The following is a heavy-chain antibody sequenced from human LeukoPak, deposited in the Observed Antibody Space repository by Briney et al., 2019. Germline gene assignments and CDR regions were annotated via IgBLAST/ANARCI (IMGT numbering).Heavy chain of an antibody. V-gene: IGHV3-23*01. CDR3: AKGGPTGSNYFDF. CDR1: EFTFDNYA. J-gene: IGHJ4*02. CDR2: ISGSGYYS. D-gene: IGHD1-26*01. Sequence: GGSLRLSCAASEFTFDNYAMSWVRQTPGKGLEWVSVISGSGYYSYYADSVKGRFTVSRDNSKTTLYLQMNSLRADDTAVYYCAKGGPTGSNYFDFWGQGTLVTVSS.